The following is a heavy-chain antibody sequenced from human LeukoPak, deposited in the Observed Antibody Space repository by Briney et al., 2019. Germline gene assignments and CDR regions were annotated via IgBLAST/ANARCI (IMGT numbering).Heavy chain of an antibody. D-gene: IGHD7-27*01. CDR1: GDSISAYS. J-gene: IGHJ4*02. CDR2: RSISHSETT. Sequence: SETLSLTCTVSGDSISAYSWSWIRQPPGKGLEWIGYRSISHSETTNCNPSLKSRVTISVDTSKNQFSLKLGSVTAADTAVYYCGRDNWGSIDYWGQGTLVTVSS. CDR3: GRDNWGSIDY. V-gene: IGHV4-59*01.